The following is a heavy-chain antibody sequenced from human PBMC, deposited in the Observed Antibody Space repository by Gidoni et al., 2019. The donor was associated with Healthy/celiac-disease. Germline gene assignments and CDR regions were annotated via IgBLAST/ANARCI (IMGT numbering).Heavy chain of an antibody. CDR1: GFTFSSYG. J-gene: IGHJ4*02. V-gene: IGHV3-33*01. CDR3: ARAAQRFLEWYDY. D-gene: IGHD3-3*01. Sequence: QVQLVESGGGVVQPGRSLRLSCAASGFTFSSYGMHWVRPAPGKGLEWVAVIWYDGSNKYYADSVKGRFTISRDNSKNTLYLQMNSLRAEDTAVYYCARAAQRFLEWYDYWGQGTLVTVSS. CDR2: IWYDGSNK.